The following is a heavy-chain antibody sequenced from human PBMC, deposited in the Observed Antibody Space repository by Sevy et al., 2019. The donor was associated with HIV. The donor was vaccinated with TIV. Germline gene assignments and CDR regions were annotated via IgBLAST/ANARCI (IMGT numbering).Heavy chain of an antibody. CDR2: ICYDGSNK. J-gene: IGHJ6*02. CDR3: ARVKDCGGYLVYGMDV. V-gene: IGHV3-33*01. Sequence: GGSLRLSCAASGFTFNSYGMHWVRQAPGKGLEWVAVICYDGSNKYYADSVKGRFTISRDNSKNTLYLQMNSLRAEDTVVYYGARVKDCGGYLVYGMDVWGQGTTVTVSS. CDR1: GFTFNSYG. D-gene: IGHD2-21*01.